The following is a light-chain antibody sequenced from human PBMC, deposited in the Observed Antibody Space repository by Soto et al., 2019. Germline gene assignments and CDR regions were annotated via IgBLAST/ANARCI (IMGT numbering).Light chain of an antibody. J-gene: IGLJ1*01. V-gene: IGLV1-44*01. CDR1: SSNIGSNT. Sequence: QSVLTQPPSASGTPGQRVTISCSGSSSNIGSNTVNRYQQLPGTAPKLLIYSNNQRASGVPDRFSGSKSGTSASLAISGLQSEDEADYYCAAWDDSPYVFGTGTKVTVL. CDR2: SNN. CDR3: AAWDDSPYV.